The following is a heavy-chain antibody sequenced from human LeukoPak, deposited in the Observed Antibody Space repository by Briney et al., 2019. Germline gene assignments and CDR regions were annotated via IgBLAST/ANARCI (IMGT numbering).Heavy chain of an antibody. D-gene: IGHD1-20*01. Sequence: KPGGSLRLSCAASGFTFSSYSMNWVRQAPGKGLEWVSSISSSSSYIYYADSVKGRFTISRDNAKNSLYLQMNSLRAEDTAVYYCAAPLTGTTSIHYWGQGTLVTVSS. CDR3: AAPLTGTTSIHY. V-gene: IGHV3-21*01. J-gene: IGHJ4*02. CDR2: ISSSSSYI. CDR1: GFTFSSYS.